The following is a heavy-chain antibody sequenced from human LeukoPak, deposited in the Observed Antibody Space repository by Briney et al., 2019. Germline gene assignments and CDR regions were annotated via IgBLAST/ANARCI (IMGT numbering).Heavy chain of an antibody. V-gene: IGHV1-18*01. CDR3: ARVLEATHDAFDI. CDR2: ISAYNGKT. CDR1: GYTFTNYG. D-gene: IGHD5-12*01. J-gene: IGHJ3*02. Sequence: ASVKVSCKASGYTFTNYGINWVRQAPGQGLEWMGWISAYNGKTNSAQRLQDRVTMTTDTSTSTAYMELSSLRSEDTAVYYCARVLEATHDAFDIWGQGTMVTVSS.